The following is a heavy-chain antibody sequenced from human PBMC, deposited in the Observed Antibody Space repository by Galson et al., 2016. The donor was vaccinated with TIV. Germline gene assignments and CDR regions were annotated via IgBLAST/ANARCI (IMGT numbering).Heavy chain of an antibody. V-gene: IGHV1-24*01. CDR2: FDPEYGET. D-gene: IGHD3-22*01. CDR1: GYTVTELS. J-gene: IGHJ4*02. CDR3: ATDLVYYHDSSGYS. Sequence: SVKVSCKVSGYTVTELSMHWVRQTPEKSLEWMGGFDPEYGETIYAQKFQGRVSMTEDTFTDTAYMELSSLVSDDTAVYYCATDLVYYHDSSGYSWGQGTLVTVSS.